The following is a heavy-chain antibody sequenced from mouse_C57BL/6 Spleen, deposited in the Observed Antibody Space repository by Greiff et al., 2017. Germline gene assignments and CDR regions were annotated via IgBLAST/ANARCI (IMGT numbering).Heavy chain of an antibody. CDR3: AREGPYSNPFAY. CDR1: GYSITSGYY. J-gene: IGHJ3*01. Sequence: EVQLQQSGPGLVKPSQSLSLTCSVTGYSITSGYYWTWIRQFPGNKLEWMGYISYDGSNNYNPSLKNRISITRYTSKNQFFLNVNSVTTEDTATYYCAREGPYSNPFAYWGQGTLVTVSA. V-gene: IGHV3-6*01. CDR2: ISYDGSN. D-gene: IGHD2-5*01.